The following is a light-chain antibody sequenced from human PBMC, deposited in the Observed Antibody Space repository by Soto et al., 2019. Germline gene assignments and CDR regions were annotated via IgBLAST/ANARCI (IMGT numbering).Light chain of an antibody. CDR2: GTS. CDR3: QQRSKWPIT. V-gene: IGKV3D-20*02. Sequence: DIVLTQSPGTLSLSPGERATLSCRASQSVSSKYLAWYQQKPGQPPRVLIYGTSIRATGIPERFSGGGSGTDFTLTITRLESEDFAVYYCQQRSKWPITFGQGTRLET. CDR1: QSVSSKY. J-gene: IGKJ5*01.